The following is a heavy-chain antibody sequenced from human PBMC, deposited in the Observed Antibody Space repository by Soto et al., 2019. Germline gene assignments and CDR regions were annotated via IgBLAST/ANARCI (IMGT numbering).Heavy chain of an antibody. CDR2: TYYRSKWYN. J-gene: IGHJ3*02. V-gene: IGHV6-1*01. Sequence: SQTLSLTCAISGDSVSSNSAAWNWIRQSPSRGLEWLGRTYYRSKWYNDYAVSVKSRITINPDTSKNQFSLQLNSVTPEDTAVYYCARGYCSGGSCYAGEGDDAFGIWGQGTMVTVSS. D-gene: IGHD2-15*01. CDR1: GDSVSSNSAA. CDR3: ARGYCSGGSCYAGEGDDAFGI.